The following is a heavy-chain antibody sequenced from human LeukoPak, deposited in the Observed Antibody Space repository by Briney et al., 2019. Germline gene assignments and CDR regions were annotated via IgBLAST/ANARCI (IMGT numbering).Heavy chain of an antibody. J-gene: IGHJ4*02. CDR2: ISNSGAKT. CDR3: GEVGSGNKFDY. CDR1: GFTFRDYD. Sequence: GGSLRLSCAASGFTFRDYDMSWVSQAPGKGLEWVSAISNSGAKTYYADSVKGRFTISRDNSKNTLYLQMNSLRDEDTAVYYCGEVGSGNKFDYWGQGTLVTVSS. V-gene: IGHV3-23*01. D-gene: IGHD5-12*01.